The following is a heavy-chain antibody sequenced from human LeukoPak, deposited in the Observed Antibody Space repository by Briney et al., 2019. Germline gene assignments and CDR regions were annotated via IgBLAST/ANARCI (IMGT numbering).Heavy chain of an antibody. V-gene: IGHV3-23*01. CDR3: AKYALDRGYSSWGYYYGMDV. D-gene: IGHD5-12*01. CDR1: GFTFSSYA. J-gene: IGHJ6*02. CDR2: ISGSGGST. Sequence: PGGSLRLSCAASGFTFSSYAMSWVRQAPGKGLEWVSAISGSGGSTYYADSVKGRFTISRDNSKNTLYLQMNSLRAEDTAVYYCAKYALDRGYSSWGYYYGMDVWGQGTTVTVSS.